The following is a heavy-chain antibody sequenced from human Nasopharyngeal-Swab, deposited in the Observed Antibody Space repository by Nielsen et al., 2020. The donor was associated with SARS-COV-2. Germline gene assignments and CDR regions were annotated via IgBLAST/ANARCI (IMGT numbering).Heavy chain of an antibody. V-gene: IGHV3-33*01. J-gene: IGHJ4*02. CDR2: IWYDGSDK. CDR3: ARVRYGSGSYFDY. D-gene: IGHD3-10*01. Sequence: GESLKISCAASGFTFSSYGMHWVRQAPGKGLEWVAVIWYDGSDKYYGDSVKGRCTISRDNSKNTLYLQVNSLRAEDTAVYYCARVRYGSGSYFDYWGQGTLVTVSS. CDR1: GFTFSSYG.